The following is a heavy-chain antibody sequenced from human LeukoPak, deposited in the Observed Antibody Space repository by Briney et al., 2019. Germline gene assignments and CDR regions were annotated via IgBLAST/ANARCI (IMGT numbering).Heavy chain of an antibody. CDR1: GGTFSNYA. D-gene: IGHD6-6*01. CDR2: ISPDSGAT. CDR3: AREGYSTSSGPLDY. V-gene: IGHV1-2*02. Sequence: GASVKVSCKASGGTFSNYAISWLRQAPGQGLEWMGWISPDSGATNYAQNFQGRVTMTRDTSISTAYMELSSLRSDDTAVYFCAREGYSTSSGPLDYWGQGTLVTVSS. J-gene: IGHJ4*02.